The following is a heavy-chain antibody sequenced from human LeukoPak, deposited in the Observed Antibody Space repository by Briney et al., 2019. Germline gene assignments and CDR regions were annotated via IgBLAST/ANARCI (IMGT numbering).Heavy chain of an antibody. V-gene: IGHV4-4*02. Sequence: SETLSLTCAVSGGSISSSNWWSWVRPPPGKGLEWIGEIYHSGSTNYNPSLKSRVTISVDKSKNQFSLKLSSVTAADTAVYYCARDFAARRGPSISHVDYWGQGTLVTVSS. CDR3: ARDFAARRGPSISHVDY. J-gene: IGHJ4*02. D-gene: IGHD2/OR15-2a*01. CDR2: IYHSGST. CDR1: GGSISSSNW.